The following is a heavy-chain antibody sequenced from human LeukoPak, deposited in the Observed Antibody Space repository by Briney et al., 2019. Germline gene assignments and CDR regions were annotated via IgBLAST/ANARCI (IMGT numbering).Heavy chain of an antibody. V-gene: IGHV3-48*01. CDR1: GFTFRSYS. CDR3: ARVSGWSYYFDY. Sequence: GSLRLSCAASGFTFRSYSMNWVRRAPGKGLEWVSYISSSSSTIYYGDSLQGRFTISRDNVKNSLYLQTNSLRAEDTAVYYCARVSGWSYYFDYWGQGTLVTVSS. D-gene: IGHD6-19*01. CDR2: ISSSSSTI. J-gene: IGHJ4*02.